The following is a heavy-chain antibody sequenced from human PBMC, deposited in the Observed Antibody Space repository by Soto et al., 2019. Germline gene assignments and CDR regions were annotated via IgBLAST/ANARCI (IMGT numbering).Heavy chain of an antibody. CDR1: GFTFSNYA. Sequence: HPGGSLRLSCAASGFTFSNYAMHWVRQAPDKGLGWVAVISHDGSNKYYADSVKGRFTISRDNSKNTVYVQMNSLRGEDTAVYYCARGPPPRLLWFGELRPYGMDVWGQGTTVTVSS. V-gene: IGHV3-30*03. CDR2: ISHDGSNK. D-gene: IGHD3-10*01. J-gene: IGHJ6*02. CDR3: ARGPPPRLLWFGELRPYGMDV.